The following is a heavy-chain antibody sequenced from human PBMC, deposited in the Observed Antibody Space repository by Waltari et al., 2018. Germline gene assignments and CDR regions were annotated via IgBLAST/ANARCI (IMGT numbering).Heavy chain of an antibody. CDR1: GFTFSSYG. V-gene: IGHV3-30*02. Sequence: QVQLVESGGGVVQPGGSLRLSCAASGFTFSSYGMHWVRKAPGKGLEWVAFIRYDGSNKYYADSVKGRFTISRDNSKNTLYLQMNSLRAEDTAVYYCAKDWEYYYDSSGYHYWGQGTLVTVSS. CDR2: IRYDGSNK. J-gene: IGHJ4*02. D-gene: IGHD3-22*01. CDR3: AKDWEYYYDSSGYHY.